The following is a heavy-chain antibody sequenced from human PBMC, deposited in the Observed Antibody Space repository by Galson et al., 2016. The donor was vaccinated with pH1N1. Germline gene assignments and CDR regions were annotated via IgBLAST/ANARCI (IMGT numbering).Heavy chain of an antibody. CDR3: ARAIGSRSAY. CDR2: IKEDGSET. J-gene: IGHJ4*02. CDR1: GFTFSNYW. V-gene: IGHV3-7*01. Sequence: SLRLSCAASGFTFSNYWMHWVRQVPGKGLEWVANIKEDGSETYYVDSVRGRFTISRDNAKNSLYLQMNSLREEDAALYYCARAIGSRSAYWGQGPLVTVSS. D-gene: IGHD3-16*02.